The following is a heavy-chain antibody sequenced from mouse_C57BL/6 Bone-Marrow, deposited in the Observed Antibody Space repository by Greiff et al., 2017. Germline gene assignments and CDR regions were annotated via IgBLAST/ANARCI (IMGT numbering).Heavy chain of an antibody. D-gene: IGHD4-1*01. CDR2: ISDGGSYT. V-gene: IGHV5-4*03. CDR1: GFTFSSYA. J-gene: IGHJ4*01. Sequence: EVMLVESGGGLVKPGGSLKLSCAASGFTFSSYAMSWVRQTPEKRLELVATISDGGSYTYYPDNVKGRFTISRDNAKNNLYLQMSHLKSEDTAMYYCARGWDYYAMDYWGQGTSVTVSS. CDR3: ARGWDYYAMDY.